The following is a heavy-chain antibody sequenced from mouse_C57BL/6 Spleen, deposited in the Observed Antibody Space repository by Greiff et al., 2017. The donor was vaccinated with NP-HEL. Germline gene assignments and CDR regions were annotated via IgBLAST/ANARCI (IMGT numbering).Heavy chain of an antibody. CDR3: TRIYYGSSWFAY. Sequence: EVQLQQSGAELVRPGASVKLSCTASGFNIKDDYMHWVKQRPEQGLEWIGWIDPENGDTEYASKFQGKATITADTSSNTAYLQLSSLTSEDTAVYYCTRIYYGSSWFAYWGQGTLVTVSA. J-gene: IGHJ3*01. D-gene: IGHD1-1*01. V-gene: IGHV14-4*01. CDR2: IDPENGDT. CDR1: GFNIKDDY.